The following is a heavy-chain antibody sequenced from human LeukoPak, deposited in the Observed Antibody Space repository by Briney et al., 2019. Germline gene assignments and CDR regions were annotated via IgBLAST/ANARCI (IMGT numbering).Heavy chain of an antibody. V-gene: IGHV3-30*03. Sequence: GGSLRLSCAVSGFTFSSYAVHWVRQAPGKGLEWVAVISFDGSNKYYADSVKGRFTISRDNAKNSLFLQMNSLRVEDTAVYYCARDTSAERGQQLANWGQGTLVTVSS. CDR1: GFTFSSYA. CDR2: ISFDGSNK. J-gene: IGHJ4*02. D-gene: IGHD6-13*01. CDR3: ARDTSAERGQQLAN.